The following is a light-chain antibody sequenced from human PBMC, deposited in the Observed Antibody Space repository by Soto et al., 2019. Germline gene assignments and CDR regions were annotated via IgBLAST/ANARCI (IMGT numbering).Light chain of an antibody. CDR2: GAS. V-gene: IGKV3-20*01. CDR3: QQYGSSPQT. Sequence: EIVLTQSPGTLSLSPGERATLSCRASQNVSSNLLAWYQQKPGQAPWLLIYGASSRAPGFPDRVSGSGSGTDFTLTISRLEPEDFAVYYCQQYGSSPQTFGQGTKVEIK. J-gene: IGKJ1*01. CDR1: QNVSSNL.